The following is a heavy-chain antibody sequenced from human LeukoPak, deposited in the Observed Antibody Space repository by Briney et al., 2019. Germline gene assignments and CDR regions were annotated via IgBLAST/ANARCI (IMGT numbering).Heavy chain of an antibody. V-gene: IGHV4-59*08. D-gene: IGHD6-6*01. Sequence: SETLSLTCTVSGGSISSYYWSWIRQPPGKGLEWIGYIYYSGSTNYNPSLKSRVTIPVDTSKNQFSLKLSSVTAADTAVYYCAKAPGQYSSSSPDVWGQGTTVTVSS. CDR3: AKAPGQYSSSSPDV. CDR1: GGSISSYY. J-gene: IGHJ6*02. CDR2: IYYSGST.